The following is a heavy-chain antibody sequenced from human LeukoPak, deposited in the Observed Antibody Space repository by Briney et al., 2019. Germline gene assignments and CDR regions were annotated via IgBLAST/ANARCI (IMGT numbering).Heavy chain of an antibody. CDR2: INPNSGGT. V-gene: IGHV1-2*04. J-gene: IGHJ3*02. CDR1: GYTFTGYY. CDR3: ARDLPVGVTIPGAFDI. D-gene: IGHD2-2*01. Sequence: ASVKVSCKASGYTFTGYYMHWVRQAPGQGLEWMGWINPNSGGTNYAQKFQGWVTMTRDTSISTAYMELSRLRSDDTAVYYCARDLPVGVTIPGAFDIWGQGTMVTVSS.